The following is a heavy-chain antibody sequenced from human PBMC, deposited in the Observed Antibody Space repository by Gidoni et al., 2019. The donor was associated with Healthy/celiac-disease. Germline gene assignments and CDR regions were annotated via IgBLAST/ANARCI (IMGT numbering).Heavy chain of an antibody. D-gene: IGHD1-26*01. Sequence: EVQLVESGGGLVQPGGSLGLFCEASGFTFSSYSMNWVRQAPGKGLEWVSYISSSSSTRYYADSVKGRFTISRDNAKNSLYLQMNSLRAEDTAVYYCARDREGFDYWGQGTLVTVSS. V-gene: IGHV3-48*01. CDR2: ISSSSSTR. CDR3: ARDREGFDY. CDR1: GFTFSSYS. J-gene: IGHJ4*02.